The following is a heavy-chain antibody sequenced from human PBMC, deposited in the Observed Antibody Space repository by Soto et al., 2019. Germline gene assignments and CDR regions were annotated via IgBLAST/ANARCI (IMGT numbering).Heavy chain of an antibody. Sequence: SQTLSLTCAISGDSVSSNSAAWNWIRQSPSRGLEWLGRTYYRSKWYNDYAVSVKSRITINPGTSKNQFSLQLNSVTPEDTAVYFCARTLSSSAENWFDPWGQGTLVTVS. J-gene: IGHJ5*02. V-gene: IGHV6-1*01. CDR1: GDSVSSNSAA. CDR3: ARTLSSSAENWFDP. CDR2: TYYRSKWYN. D-gene: IGHD6-6*01.